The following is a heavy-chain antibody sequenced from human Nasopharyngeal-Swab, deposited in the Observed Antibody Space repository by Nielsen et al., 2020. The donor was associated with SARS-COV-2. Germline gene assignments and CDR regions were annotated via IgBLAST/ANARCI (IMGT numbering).Heavy chain of an antibody. J-gene: IGHJ5*02. CDR3: ARNRLVRVAGGWFDP. CDR2: ITWNSDR. Sequence: SLKISCAATGFTFDDYAMHWVRQGPGKGLEWVSSITWNSDRVYADSVKGRFTISRDNAKNSPYLQMNSLRPEDTAVYYCARNRLVRVAGGWFDPWGQGTLVTVSS. D-gene: IGHD3-10*01. V-gene: IGHV3-9*01. CDR1: GFTFDDYA.